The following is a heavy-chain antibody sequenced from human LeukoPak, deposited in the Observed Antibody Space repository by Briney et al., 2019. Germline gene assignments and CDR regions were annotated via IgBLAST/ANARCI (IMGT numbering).Heavy chain of an antibody. D-gene: IGHD5-12*01. CDR2: ISYDGSNK. J-gene: IGHJ4*02. Sequence: GGTLRLSCAASGFTFSSYAMHWVRQAPGKGLEWVAVISYDGSNKYYADSVKGRFTISRDNSKNTLYLQMNSLRAEDTAVYYCARISAYDDYWGQGTLVTVSS. CDR3: ARISAYDDY. V-gene: IGHV3-30-3*01. CDR1: GFTFSSYA.